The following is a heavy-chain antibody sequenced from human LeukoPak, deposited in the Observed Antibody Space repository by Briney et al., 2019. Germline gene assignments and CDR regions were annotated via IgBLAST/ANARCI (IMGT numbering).Heavy chain of an antibody. D-gene: IGHD3-22*01. V-gene: IGHV4-59*08. CDR1: GGSFNGYY. Sequence: SETLSLTCTASGGSFNGYYWRWIRQSPGKGLESIGFISYSGVSNTSPSLKSRVTISLDTSKKQFSLKLRSVTAADTALYYCARQIRLDYYDSSGYYFDSWGQGTLVTVSS. CDR3: ARQIRLDYYDSSGYYFDS. CDR2: ISYSGVS. J-gene: IGHJ4*02.